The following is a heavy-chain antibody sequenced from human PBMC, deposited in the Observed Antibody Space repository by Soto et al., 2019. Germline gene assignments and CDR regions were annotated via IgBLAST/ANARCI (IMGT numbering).Heavy chain of an antibody. CDR3: ASKAVTGTVAFDY. D-gene: IGHD6-19*01. Sequence: QVQLQESGPGLVKPSGTLSLTCGVSGGSISSNNWWSWVRQPPGKGLEWIGEVHHSGSTNYNSSLKSRVTISGGKSKNQFSLRLTSVTAADTAIYYCASKAVTGTVAFDYWGQGTLVTVSS. J-gene: IGHJ4*02. CDR1: GGSISSNNW. V-gene: IGHV4-4*02. CDR2: VHHSGST.